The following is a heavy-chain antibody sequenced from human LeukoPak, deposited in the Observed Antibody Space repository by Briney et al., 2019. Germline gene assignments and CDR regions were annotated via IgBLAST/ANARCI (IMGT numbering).Heavy chain of an antibody. CDR3: ARDEGSGTRYFDN. Sequence: PGGSLTLSCAVSGITLSNYGMSRVRQAPGKGLEWVAGISGSGSSTNYADSVKGRFTISRDNPKNTLFLQMKSLSAEDTAVYSCARDEGSGTRYFDNWGQGTLVTVSS. V-gene: IGHV3-23*01. CDR1: GITLSNYG. J-gene: IGHJ4*02. CDR2: ISGSGSST. D-gene: IGHD2-2*01.